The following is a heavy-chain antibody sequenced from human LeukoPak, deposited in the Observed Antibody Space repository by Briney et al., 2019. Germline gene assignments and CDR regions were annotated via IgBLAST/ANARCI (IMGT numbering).Heavy chain of an antibody. CDR2: VSGSDPST. CDR3: TKFDAPSGRENY. CDR1: GFPFSRYA. V-gene: IGHV3-23*01. Sequence: GGSLRLSCAASGFPFSRYAMNWARQAPGKGLEWVATVSGSDPSTYYADSVKGRFTISRDNSRNTLYMQMNSLRAEDTAVYYCTKFDAPSGRENYWGQGTLVTVSS. J-gene: IGHJ4*02.